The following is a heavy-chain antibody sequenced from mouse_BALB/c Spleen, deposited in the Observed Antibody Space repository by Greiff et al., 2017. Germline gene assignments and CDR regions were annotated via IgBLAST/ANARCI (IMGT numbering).Heavy chain of an antibody. D-gene: IGHD3-3*01. CDR2: IRNKANGYTT. CDR3: ARVRTGTYFDV. J-gene: IGHJ1*01. V-gene: IGHV7-3*02. CDR1: GFTFTDYY. Sequence: EVKVVESGGGLVQPGGSLRLSCATSGFTFTDYYMSWVRQPPGKALEWLGFIRNKANGYTTEYSASVKGRFTISRDNSQSILYLQMNTLRAEDSATYYCARVRTGTYFDVWGAGTTVTVSS.